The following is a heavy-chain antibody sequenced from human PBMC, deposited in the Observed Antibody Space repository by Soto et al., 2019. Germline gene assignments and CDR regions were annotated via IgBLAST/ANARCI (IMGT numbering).Heavy chain of an antibody. J-gene: IGHJ4*02. Sequence: EVQLVESGGGLVQPGGSLQLSCAASGLTFSGSVVHWVRQASGKGLEWVGRIRNKPNNYATAYTASVKGRFTISRDDSKNTAYLKMNSLKVEDTAVYYCTFIAVGGNFDYWGQGTLVTVSS. V-gene: IGHV3-73*02. CDR3: TFIAVGGNFDY. D-gene: IGHD6-19*01. CDR1: GLTFSGSV. CDR2: IRNKPNNYAT.